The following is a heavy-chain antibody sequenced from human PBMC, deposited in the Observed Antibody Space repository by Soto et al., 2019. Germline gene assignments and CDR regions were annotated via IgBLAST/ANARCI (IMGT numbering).Heavy chain of an antibody. V-gene: IGHV3-30*18. D-gene: IGHD1-26*01. CDR2: ISYDGSNK. Sequence: HPGGSLRLSCAASGFTFSSYGMHWVRQAPGKGPEWVAVISYDGSNKYYADSVKGRFTISRDNSKNTLYLQMNSLRAEDTAVYYCAKDHGGKRWEDSHHFDYWGQGTLVTVSS. J-gene: IGHJ4*02. CDR3: AKDHGGKRWEDSHHFDY. CDR1: GFTFSSYG.